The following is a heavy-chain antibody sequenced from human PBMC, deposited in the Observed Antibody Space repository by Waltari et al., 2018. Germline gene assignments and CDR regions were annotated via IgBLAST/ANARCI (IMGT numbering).Heavy chain of an antibody. Sequence: EVQLVESGGGLVQPGGSLRLSCAASGFTFRSYWMSWVRQAPGKGLEWVANIKQDGSEKYYVDSVKGRFTISRDNAKNSLYLQMNSLRAEDTAVYYCARDSGYQLLIDYWGQGTLVTVSS. CDR2: IKQDGSEK. V-gene: IGHV3-7*01. J-gene: IGHJ4*02. D-gene: IGHD2-2*01. CDR3: ARDSGYQLLIDY. CDR1: GFTFRSYW.